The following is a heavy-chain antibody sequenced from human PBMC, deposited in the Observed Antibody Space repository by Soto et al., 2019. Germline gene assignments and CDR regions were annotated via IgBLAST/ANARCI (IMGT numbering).Heavy chain of an antibody. CDR3: ARGPLRNSIDP. J-gene: IGHJ5*02. CDR2: INAANGNT. CDR1: GYTFTSYA. Sequence: ASVKVSCKASGYTFTSYAMHWVRQAPAQRLEWMGWINAANGNTKYSENFQGRVTITKNTSASTAYMEPSSLRSEDTAVYYCARGPLRNSIDPRGQGTLLTVSS. V-gene: IGHV1-3*01. D-gene: IGHD4-17*01.